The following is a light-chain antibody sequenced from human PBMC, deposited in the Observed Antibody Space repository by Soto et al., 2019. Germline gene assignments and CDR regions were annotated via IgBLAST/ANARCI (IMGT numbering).Light chain of an antibody. CDR3: QQYLDGPRT. Sequence: EIVMTQSPATLSVSPGARATLSCRSSQSVGSYLVWYRQKPGQAPRLLIYGASNRATGVPDRFSGSGSGTVFTLTISSLQSDDFEVYYCQQYLDGPRTFGQGTKVDIK. V-gene: IGKV3-15*01. J-gene: IGKJ1*01. CDR1: QSVGSY. CDR2: GAS.